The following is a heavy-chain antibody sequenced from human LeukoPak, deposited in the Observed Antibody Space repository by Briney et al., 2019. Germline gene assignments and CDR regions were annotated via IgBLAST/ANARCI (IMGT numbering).Heavy chain of an antibody. J-gene: IGHJ4*02. CDR2: IYYSGST. Sequence: SETLSLTCTVSGGSISTYYWSWIRQPPGKGLEWIGYIYYSGSTNYNPSLRSRVTISVDTSKNQFSLNLSSVTAADTAVYYCARSERYSSGWYFYFDYWGQGTLVSVSS. D-gene: IGHD6-19*01. CDR3: ARSERYSSGWYFYFDY. CDR1: GGSISTYY. V-gene: IGHV4-59*01.